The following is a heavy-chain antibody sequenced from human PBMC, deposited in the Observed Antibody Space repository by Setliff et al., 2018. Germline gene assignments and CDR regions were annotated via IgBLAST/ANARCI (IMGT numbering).Heavy chain of an antibody. Sequence: KPSETLSLTCSVSGDSISSYFWTWIRQPAGKGLEWIGRFYISGTTTYNPSLKSRVTMSADTSKNQFSLKLSSVTAADTAVYYCARGSFPYDNSGFDYWGQGTLVTV. CDR1: GDSISSYF. J-gene: IGHJ4*02. CDR3: ARGSFPYDNSGFDY. CDR2: FYISGTT. V-gene: IGHV4-4*07. D-gene: IGHD3-22*01.